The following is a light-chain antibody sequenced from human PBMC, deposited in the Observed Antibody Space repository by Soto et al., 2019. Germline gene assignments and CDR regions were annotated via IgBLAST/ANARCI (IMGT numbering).Light chain of an antibody. J-gene: IGLJ2*01. CDR3: ASWDDSLNGPI. V-gene: IGLV1-44*01. CDR1: NSNIGSSS. Sequence: QSVLTQPPSASGTPGQRVSISCSGSNSNIGSSSVNWYQQLPGMAPRLVINSFNQRPSGVPDRFSASKSDTSASLAIGGLRSADEADYYCASWDDSLNGPIFGGGTKLTVL. CDR2: SFN.